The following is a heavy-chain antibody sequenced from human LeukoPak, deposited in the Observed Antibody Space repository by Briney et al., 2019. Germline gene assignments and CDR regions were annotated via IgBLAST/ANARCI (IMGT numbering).Heavy chain of an antibody. V-gene: IGHV3-15*01. CDR3: TTHDILTGDINTSFDY. CDR2: IKSKTDGGTS. CDR1: GFTFSNAW. Sequence: PGGSLRLSCAASGFTFSNAWMSWVRQAPGKGLEWVGRIKSKTDGGTSDYAAPVNGRFTISRDDSKNTLYLQMNSLKTEDTAVYYCTTHDILTGDINTSFDYWGQGSLVTVSS. D-gene: IGHD3-9*01. J-gene: IGHJ4*02.